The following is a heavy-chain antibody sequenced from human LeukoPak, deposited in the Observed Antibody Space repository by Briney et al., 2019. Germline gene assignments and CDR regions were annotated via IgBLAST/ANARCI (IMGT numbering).Heavy chain of an antibody. V-gene: IGHV4-34*01. CDR2: INHSGST. CDR3: AREAVTSDY. J-gene: IGHJ4*02. CDR1: GGSFSGYY. D-gene: IGHD4-23*01. Sequence: MPSETLSLTCAVYGGSFSGYYWSWIRQPPGKGLEWIGEINHSGSTNYNPSLKSRVTISVDTSKNQFSLKLSSVTAADTAVYYCAREAVTSDYWGQGTLATVSS.